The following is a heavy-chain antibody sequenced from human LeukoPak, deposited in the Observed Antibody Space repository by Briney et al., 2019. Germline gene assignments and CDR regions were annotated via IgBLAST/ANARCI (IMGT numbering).Heavy chain of an antibody. CDR3: ARAPIVVVVAATGDY. CDR2: ISAYNGNT. Sequence: GASVKVSCKASGYTFTSYGISWVRQAPGQGLEWMGWISAYNGNTNYAQKLQGRVTMTTDTSTSTAYMELRSLRSDDTAVYYCARAPIVVVVAATGDYWGQGTLVTVSS. J-gene: IGHJ4*02. D-gene: IGHD2-15*01. V-gene: IGHV1-18*01. CDR1: GYTFTSYG.